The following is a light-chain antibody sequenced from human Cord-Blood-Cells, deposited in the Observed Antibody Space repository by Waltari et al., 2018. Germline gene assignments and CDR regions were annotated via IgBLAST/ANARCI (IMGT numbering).Light chain of an antibody. J-gene: IGLJ3*02. Sequence: QSVLTQPPSASGTPGQRVTISCSGSSSNIGSHYVYWYQQLPGTAPKLLIYRNNQRPAGVPDRVSGSKSGTSASLAISGLRTEDEADYYGAAWDDSLSGWVFGGGTKLTVL. CDR2: RNN. CDR3: AAWDDSLSGWV. V-gene: IGLV1-47*01. CDR1: SSNIGSHY.